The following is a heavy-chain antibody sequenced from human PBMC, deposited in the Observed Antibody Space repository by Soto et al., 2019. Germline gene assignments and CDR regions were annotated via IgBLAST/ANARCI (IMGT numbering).Heavy chain of an antibody. CDR2: IYYSGST. CDR3: ARVDIVSIYYFDY. Sequence: LSLTCTVSGGSISSGDYYWSWIRQPPGKGLEWIGYIYYSGSTYYNPSLKSRVTISIDTSKNQFSLQLSSVTAADTAVYFCARVDIVSIYYFDYWGQGTLVTVSS. CDR1: GGSISSGDYY. V-gene: IGHV4-30-4*01. J-gene: IGHJ4*02. D-gene: IGHD5-12*01.